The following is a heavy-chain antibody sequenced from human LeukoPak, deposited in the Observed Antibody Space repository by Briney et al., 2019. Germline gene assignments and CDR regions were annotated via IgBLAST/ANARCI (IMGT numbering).Heavy chain of an antibody. Sequence: SQTLSLTCTVSGGSISSGGYCWNWIRQHPGKGLEWVGYISNSGNTYYNPSLKSRVTISVDTSKNQFSLKLSSVTAADTAVYYCARHDELAWAPFDYWGQGTLVTVSS. V-gene: IGHV4-31*03. D-gene: IGHD1-26*01. CDR2: ISNSGNT. CDR1: GGSISSGGYC. J-gene: IGHJ4*02. CDR3: ARHDELAWAPFDY.